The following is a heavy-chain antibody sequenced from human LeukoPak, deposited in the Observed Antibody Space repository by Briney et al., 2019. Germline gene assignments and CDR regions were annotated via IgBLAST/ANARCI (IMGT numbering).Heavy chain of an antibody. CDR3: ARGSIAPDY. J-gene: IGHJ4*02. D-gene: IGHD6-6*01. Sequence: SETLSLTCAVYGGSFSGYYWSWIRQPPGKGLEWIGEINHSGSTNYNPSLKSRVTISVDTSKNQFSLKLSSVTAADTAVYYCARGSIAPDYWGQGTLVTVSS. CDR2: INHSGST. V-gene: IGHV4-34*01. CDR1: GGSFSGYY.